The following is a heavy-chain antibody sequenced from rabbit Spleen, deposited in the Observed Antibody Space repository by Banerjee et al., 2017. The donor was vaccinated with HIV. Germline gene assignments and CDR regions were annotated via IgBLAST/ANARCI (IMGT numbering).Heavy chain of an antibody. J-gene: IGHJ4*01. CDR2: AYAGSSGNT. D-gene: IGHD1-1*01. Sequence: QEQLVESGGGLVKPGASLTLTCKASGFSFNGFSFNGGYDMCWVRQAPGKGLEWVACAYAGSSGNTYSATWAKGRSTFSKTSSTTVTLQMTSLTAADTATYFCARDLTGVIGWNFGWWGPGTLVTVS. V-gene: IGHV1S45*01. CDR1: GFSFNGFSFNGGYD. CDR3: ARDLTGVIGWNFGW.